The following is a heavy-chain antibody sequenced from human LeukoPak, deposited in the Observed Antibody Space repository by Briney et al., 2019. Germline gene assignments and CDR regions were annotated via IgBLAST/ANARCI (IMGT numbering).Heavy chain of an antibody. D-gene: IGHD3-22*01. V-gene: IGHV4-59*12. CDR2: IYYSGST. Sequence: SETLSLTCTVSGGSISSYYWSWIRQPPRKGLEWIGNIYYSGSTNYNPSLKSRVTISIDTAKNQFSLKLSTVTAADTAVYYCARDRYHYDSSDAFDIWGQGTMVTVSS. CDR3: ARDRYHYDSSDAFDI. CDR1: GGSISSYY. J-gene: IGHJ3*02.